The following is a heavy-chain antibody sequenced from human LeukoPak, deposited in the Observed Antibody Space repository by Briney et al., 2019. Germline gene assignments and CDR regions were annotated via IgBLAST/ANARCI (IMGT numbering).Heavy chain of an antibody. CDR3: ATVYYYDSSGYHNWFDP. V-gene: IGHV1-24*01. D-gene: IGHD3-22*01. CDR1: GYTFTGYY. J-gene: IGHJ5*02. Sequence: GASAKVSCKASGYTFTGYYMHWARQAPGKGLEWMGGFDPEDGEIIYAQKFQGRVTMTEDTSTDTAYMELSSLRSEDTAVYYCATVYYYDSSGYHNWFDPWGQGTLVTVSS. CDR2: FDPEDGEI.